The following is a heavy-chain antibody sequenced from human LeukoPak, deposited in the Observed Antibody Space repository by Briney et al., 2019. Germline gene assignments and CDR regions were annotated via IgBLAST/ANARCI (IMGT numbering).Heavy chain of an antibody. Sequence: PSETLSLTCTVSGGSISSYYWSWIRQPAGKGLEWIGRIYTSGSTNYNPSLKSRVTMSVDTSKNQFSLKLSSVTAADTAVYYCARDSGARLSSSSPWFYYYMDVWGKGTTVTVSS. J-gene: IGHJ6*03. D-gene: IGHD6-6*01. CDR1: GGSISSYY. CDR2: IYTSGST. V-gene: IGHV4-4*07. CDR3: ARDSGARLSSSSPWFYYYMDV.